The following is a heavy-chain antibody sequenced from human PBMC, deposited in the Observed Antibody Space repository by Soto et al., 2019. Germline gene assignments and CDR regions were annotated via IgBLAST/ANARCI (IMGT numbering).Heavy chain of an antibody. J-gene: IGHJ6*02. CDR1: GGTFSGYA. CDR3: SYSKGDYFYYPLDV. D-gene: IGHD5-18*01. Sequence: AVKVSCKGSGGTFSGYAISWVRQAPGQGLEWMGGIIPISGAVNYAHKFQGRITIAADESTSTTSMEVSSLRSEDTALYYCSYSKGDYFYYPLDVWGQGTSVTVSS. V-gene: IGHV1-69*13. CDR2: IIPISGAV.